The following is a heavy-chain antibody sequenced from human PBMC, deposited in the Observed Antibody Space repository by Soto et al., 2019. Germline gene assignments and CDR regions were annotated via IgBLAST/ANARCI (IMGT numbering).Heavy chain of an antibody. Sequence: ASVKVSCKASGYKFAGYGIGWVRQAPGQGLEWMGWISAYNGNPSYAQKFQGRVTMTTDTSTSTAYMELRRLRADDTAVYFCARVFRLAVESSCFDYWGQGTLVTVSS. CDR1: GYKFAGYG. CDR3: ARVFRLAVESSCFDY. D-gene: IGHD6-19*01. V-gene: IGHV1-18*01. CDR2: ISAYNGNP. J-gene: IGHJ4*02.